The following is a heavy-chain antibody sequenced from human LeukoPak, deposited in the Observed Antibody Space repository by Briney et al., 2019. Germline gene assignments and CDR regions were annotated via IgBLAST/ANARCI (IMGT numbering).Heavy chain of an antibody. D-gene: IGHD3-10*01. J-gene: IGHJ4*02. V-gene: IGHV3-66*01. Sequence: GGSLRLSCAASGFTVSSNYMSWVRQAPGKGLEWVSVIYSGGSTYYADSVKGRFTISRDNSKNTLYLQMNSLRAEDTAVYYCAREDYYGSGSYDYWGQGTPVTVSS. CDR1: GFTVSSNY. CDR3: AREDYYGSGSYDY. CDR2: IYSGGST.